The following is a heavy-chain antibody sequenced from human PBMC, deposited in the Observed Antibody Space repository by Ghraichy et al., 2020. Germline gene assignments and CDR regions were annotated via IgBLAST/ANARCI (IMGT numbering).Heavy chain of an antibody. CDR3: AREAVAVAGYFDY. Sequence: GSLSLTCTVSGGSISSYYWSWIRQPPGKGLEWIGYIYYIGSTNYNPSLKSRVTISVDTSKNQFSLKLSSVTAADTAVYYCAREAVAVAGYFDYWGQGTLVTVSS. D-gene: IGHD6-19*01. V-gene: IGHV4-59*01. CDR2: IYYIGST. J-gene: IGHJ4*02. CDR1: GGSISSYY.